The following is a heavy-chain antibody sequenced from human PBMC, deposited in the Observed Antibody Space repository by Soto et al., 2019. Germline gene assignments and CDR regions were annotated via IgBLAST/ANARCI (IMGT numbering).Heavy chain of an antibody. CDR2: LSDSGST. CDR3: ARKEYGDGLDV. J-gene: IGHJ6*02. CDR1: GGSISGYF. V-gene: IGHV4-59*01. D-gene: IGHD2-2*01. Sequence: SETLSLTCTVSGGSISGYFWSWIRQPPGKGLECIGYLSDSGSTDYTPSLNSRDTISEDTSKNQYSLQLSTVTAADTAVYYCARKEYGDGLDVWGQGTTVTVSS.